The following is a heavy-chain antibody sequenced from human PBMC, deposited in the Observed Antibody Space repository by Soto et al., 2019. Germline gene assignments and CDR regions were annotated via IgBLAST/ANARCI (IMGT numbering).Heavy chain of an antibody. CDR1: GGTFSSYA. Sequence: SVKVSCKASGGTFSSYAISWVRQAPGQGLEWMGGIIPIFGTANYAQKFQGRVTITADESTSTAYMELSSLRSDDTAVYYCARDTLQYYGMDVWGQGTTVTVSS. V-gene: IGHV1-69*13. CDR3: ARDTLQYYGMDV. CDR2: IIPIFGTA. J-gene: IGHJ6*02.